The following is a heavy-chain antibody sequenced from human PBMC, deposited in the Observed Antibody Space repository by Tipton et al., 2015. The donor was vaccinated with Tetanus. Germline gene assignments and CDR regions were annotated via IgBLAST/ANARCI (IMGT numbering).Heavy chain of an antibody. D-gene: IGHD3-9*01. CDR3: ARRLVQNLFDP. CDR2: VSYSGRT. Sequence: TLSLTCAVSGDSISTSSYFWGWIRQPPGKGLEWLAYVSYSGRTNSNYSLKSRITISQDTSKNQFSLRLTSVTAADTAVYYCARRLVQNLFDPWGQGTLVTVSS. CDR1: GDSISTSSYF. J-gene: IGHJ5*02. V-gene: IGHV4-61*05.